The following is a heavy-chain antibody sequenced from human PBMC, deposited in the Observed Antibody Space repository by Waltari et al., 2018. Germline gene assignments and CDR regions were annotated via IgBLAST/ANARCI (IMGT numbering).Heavy chain of an antibody. CDR3: ARDRGITIFGVAVNDAFDI. Sequence: QVQLQESGPGLVKPSETLSLTCTVSGGSISSHYWSWIRQPPGKGLEWIGYIYYRGSTNYNPALKSRGTISVDTSKNQFSLKLSSVTAADTAVYYCARDRGITIFGVAVNDAFDIWGQGTMVTVSS. J-gene: IGHJ3*02. CDR2: IYYRGST. V-gene: IGHV4-59*11. D-gene: IGHD3-3*01. CDR1: GGSISSHY.